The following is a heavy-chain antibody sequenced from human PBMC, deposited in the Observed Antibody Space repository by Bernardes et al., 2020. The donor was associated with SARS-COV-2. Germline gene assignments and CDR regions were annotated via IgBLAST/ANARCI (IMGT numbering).Heavy chain of an antibody. D-gene: IGHD3-10*01. CDR2: ISGSGGST. Sequence: GGSLRRSCAASGFTFRSYAMSWVRQAPGPGLAWVSAISGSGGSTYYADSVKGRFTISRDNSKNTLYLQMNSLRAEDTAVYYCAKDFYGSGSYGDMFDYWGQGTLVTVSS. J-gene: IGHJ4*02. CDR3: AKDFYGSGSYGDMFDY. CDR1: GFTFRSYA. V-gene: IGHV3-23*01.